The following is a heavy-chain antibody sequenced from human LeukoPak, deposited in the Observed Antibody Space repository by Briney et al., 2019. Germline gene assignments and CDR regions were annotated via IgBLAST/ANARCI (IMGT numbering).Heavy chain of an antibody. J-gene: IGHJ4*02. CDR1: GYTFTGYY. CDR2: IIPIFGTA. Sequence: SVKVPCKASGYTFTGYYMHWVRQAPGQGLEWMGRIIPIFGTANYAQKFQGRVTITTDESTSTAYMELSSLRSEDTAVYYCARDLSSVRYSYGFDYWGQGTLVTVSS. CDR3: ARDLSSVRYSYGFDY. D-gene: IGHD5-18*01. V-gene: IGHV1-69*05.